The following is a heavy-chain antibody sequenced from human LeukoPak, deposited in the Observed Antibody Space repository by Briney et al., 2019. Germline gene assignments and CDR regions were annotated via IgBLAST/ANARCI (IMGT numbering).Heavy chain of an antibody. D-gene: IGHD6-6*01. CDR2: ISGGGGST. CDR3: AKGGAYSSSSLDY. Sequence: GGSLRLSCAASGFTFSSYAMGCDRQAPGKGLECVSAISGGGGSTYYADSVKGRFTISRDNTKNTLYLQMNSLGAEDTAVYYCAKGGAYSSSSLDYWGQGTLVTVSS. CDR1: GFTFSSYA. V-gene: IGHV3-23*01. J-gene: IGHJ4*02.